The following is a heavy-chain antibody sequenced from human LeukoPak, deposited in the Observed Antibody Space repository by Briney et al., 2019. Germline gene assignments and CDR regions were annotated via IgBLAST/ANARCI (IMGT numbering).Heavy chain of an antibody. D-gene: IGHD3-10*01. CDR2: VYESGTT. Sequence: SQTLSLTCSVSGGSTTTGPHFWGWLRQPPGETLEWIGSVYESGTTYYSPSLKSRVTLSIDESKSQLSLRLTSVTAADTAMYFCARSAFFYGSGRGWFDTWGPGTLVSVSS. V-gene: IGHV4-39*01. CDR3: ARSAFFYGSGRGWFDT. J-gene: IGHJ5*02. CDR1: GGSTTTGPHF.